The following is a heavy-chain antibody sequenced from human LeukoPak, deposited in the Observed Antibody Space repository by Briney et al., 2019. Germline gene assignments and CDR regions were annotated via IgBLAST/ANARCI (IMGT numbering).Heavy chain of an antibody. CDR2: MNPNSGNT. CDR1: GYTFTSYD. D-gene: IGHD3-3*01. Sequence: ASVKVSCKASGYTFTSYDINWVRQATGQGLEWMGWMNPNSGNTGYAQKFQGRVTITRNTSISTAYMELSSLRSEDTAVYYCARVGPIFGNKRNWFDPWGQGTLVTVSS. V-gene: IGHV1-8*03. CDR3: ARVGPIFGNKRNWFDP. J-gene: IGHJ5*02.